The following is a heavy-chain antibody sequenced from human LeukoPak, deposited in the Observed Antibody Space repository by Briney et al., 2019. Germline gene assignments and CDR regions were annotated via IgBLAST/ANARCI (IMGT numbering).Heavy chain of an antibody. CDR3: ARLEGDSSSFYAFDY. CDR1: GVSISSSSYY. D-gene: IGHD6-13*01. Sequence: SETLSLTCTVSGVSISSSSYYWGWIRQPPGKGLEWIGSIYYSGSTYYNPSLKSRVTISADTSKNQFSLKLSSVTAADTAVYYRARLEGDSSSFYAFDYWGQGTLVTVSS. CDR2: IYYSGST. J-gene: IGHJ4*02. V-gene: IGHV4-39*01.